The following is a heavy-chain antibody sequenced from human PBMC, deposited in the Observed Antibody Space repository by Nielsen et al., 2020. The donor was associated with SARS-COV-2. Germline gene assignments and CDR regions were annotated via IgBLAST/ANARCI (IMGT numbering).Heavy chain of an antibody. CDR2: ISSNGGST. D-gene: IGHD4-17*01. J-gene: IGHJ6*03. CDR3: ARARGAYGDYYYYYYTDV. V-gene: IGHV3-64D*09. Sequence: WIRQPPGKGLEYVSAISSNGGSTYYADSVKGRFTISRDNSKNTLYLQMSSLRAEDTAVYYCARARGAYGDYYYYYYTDVWGKGTTVTVSS.